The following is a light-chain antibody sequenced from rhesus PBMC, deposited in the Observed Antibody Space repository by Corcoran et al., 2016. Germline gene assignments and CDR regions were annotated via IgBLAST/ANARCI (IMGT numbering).Light chain of an antibody. CDR3: LQYNSVPFT. CDR2: YAS. J-gene: IGKJ3*01. V-gene: IGKV1-37*01. CDR1: QGIRSY. Sequence: DIQMTQSPSSLSASVGDTVTITCWASQGIRSYLAWYQTKPGKAPKALVDYASTLERGVPSRFSGTGSGTDFTLTSSSLQPEDFATYYCLQYNSVPFTFGPVTKLDIK.